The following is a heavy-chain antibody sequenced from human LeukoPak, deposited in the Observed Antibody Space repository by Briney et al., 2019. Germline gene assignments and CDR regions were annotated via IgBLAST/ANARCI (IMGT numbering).Heavy chain of an antibody. D-gene: IGHD2-2*01. V-gene: IGHV3-21*04. J-gene: IGHJ5*02. CDR1: GFTFSSYS. CDR2: ISSSSSYI. CDR3: ARVSSRYCTSTICYFKWFDP. Sequence: GGSLRLSCAASGFTFSSYSMNWVRQAPGKGLEWVSSISSSSSYIYYADSVKGRFTISRDNAKNSLYLQMNSLRAEDTAVYHCARVSSRYCTSTICYFKWFDPWGQGTLVTVSS.